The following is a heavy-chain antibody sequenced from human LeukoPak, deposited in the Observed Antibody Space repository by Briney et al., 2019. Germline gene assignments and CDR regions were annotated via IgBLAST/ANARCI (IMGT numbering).Heavy chain of an antibody. D-gene: IGHD5-24*01. V-gene: IGHV5-51*01. Sequence: GESLKISCKGSGYSFTSYWIGWVRQMPGKVLEWMGIIYPGDSDTRYSPSFQGQVTISADKSISTAYLQWSSLKASDTAMYYCARHALRDGYNWDAFDIWGQGTMVTVSS. CDR3: ARHALRDGYNWDAFDI. CDR1: GYSFTSYW. J-gene: IGHJ3*02. CDR2: IYPGDSDT.